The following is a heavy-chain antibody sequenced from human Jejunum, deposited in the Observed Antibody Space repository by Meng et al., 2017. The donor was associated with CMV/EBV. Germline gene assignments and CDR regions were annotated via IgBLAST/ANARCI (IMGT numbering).Heavy chain of an antibody. CDR3: AKEGVLYGMDV. V-gene: IGHV1-46*01. D-gene: IGHD4/OR15-4a*01. Sequence: KSSGYIFTDYYTHWVRQAPGQGLEWMALINPSGYNTNYTQKFQGRITVTRDTSTRTVYMELNNLTFEDTAVYYCAKEGVLYGMDVWGQGTTVTVSS. CDR1: GYIFTDYY. CDR2: INPSGYNT. J-gene: IGHJ6*02.